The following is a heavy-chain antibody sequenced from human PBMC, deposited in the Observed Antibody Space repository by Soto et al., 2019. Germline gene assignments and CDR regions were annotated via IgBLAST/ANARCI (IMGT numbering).Heavy chain of an antibody. CDR3: ARDADYYGSGGYSEAFDI. Sequence: ASVKVSCKASGYTFTSYGISWVRQAPGQGLEWMGWISAYNGNTNYAQKLQGRVTMTTDTSTSTAYMELRSLRSDDTAVYYCARDADYYGSGGYSEAFDIWGQGTMVTVSS. D-gene: IGHD3-22*01. CDR1: GYTFTSYG. J-gene: IGHJ3*02. V-gene: IGHV1-18*01. CDR2: ISAYNGNT.